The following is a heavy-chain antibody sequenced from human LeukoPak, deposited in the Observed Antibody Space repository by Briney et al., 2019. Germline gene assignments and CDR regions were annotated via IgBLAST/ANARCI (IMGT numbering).Heavy chain of an antibody. Sequence: SETLSLTCTVSGDSISTSNSYWGWIRQPPGKGLEWIGSIYYSGNTYYNASLKSRVAISVDTSKNQFSLKLTSVTAADTAVYYCARGRVVPAATTRVGYYYYYYMDVWGKGTTVTVSS. CDR3: ARGRVVPAATTRVGYYYYYYMDV. V-gene: IGHV4-39*01. J-gene: IGHJ6*03. CDR1: GDSISTSNSY. D-gene: IGHD2-2*01. CDR2: IYYSGNT.